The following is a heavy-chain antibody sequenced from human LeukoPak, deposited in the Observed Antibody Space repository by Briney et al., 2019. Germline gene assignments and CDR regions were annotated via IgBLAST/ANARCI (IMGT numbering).Heavy chain of an antibody. CDR1: GFKFSDSY. D-gene: IGHD3-16*01. Sequence: GGSLRLSCAASGFKFSDSYMSWIRQAPGKGLEWISYIGPTSTKNSYADSVEGRFTISRDNDRNSLYLQMDSLEDGDAAIYYCARGGNWFDPWGQGTLVTVSS. J-gene: IGHJ5*02. CDR2: IGPTSTKN. V-gene: IGHV3-11*04. CDR3: ARGGNWFDP.